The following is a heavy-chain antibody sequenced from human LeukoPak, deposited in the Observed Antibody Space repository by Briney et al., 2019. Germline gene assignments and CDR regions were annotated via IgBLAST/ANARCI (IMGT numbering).Heavy chain of an antibody. CDR2: ISTNNGNT. J-gene: IGHJ4*02. CDR1: GYTFTSYS. Sequence: AASVTVSCKASGYTFTSYSITWVRQAPGQRLEWMGWISTNNGNTDYAQKLRDRVTMTTDTSTNTAYMELRSLRSDDTAVYYCARDLDCIVPTTADYGGQGTLVTVSS. V-gene: IGHV1-18*01. CDR3: ARDLDCIVPTTADY. D-gene: IGHD5-12*01.